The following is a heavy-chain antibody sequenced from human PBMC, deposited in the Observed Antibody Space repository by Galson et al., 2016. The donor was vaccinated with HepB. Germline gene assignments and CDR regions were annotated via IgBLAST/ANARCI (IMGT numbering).Heavy chain of an antibody. CDR3: AKEMAEVGKPFFDY. CDR2: VRDNGGT. CDR1: GFNFSRFA. V-gene: IGHV3-23*01. Sequence: SLRLSCAASGFNFSRFAMSWVRQAPEKGPEWVSGVRDNGGTFYADSVKGRFTISRDNSKNTLYLQMNSLRAEDTAIYYCAKEMAEVGKPFFDYWGPGTQIIVAS. D-gene: IGHD5-24*01. J-gene: IGHJ4*02.